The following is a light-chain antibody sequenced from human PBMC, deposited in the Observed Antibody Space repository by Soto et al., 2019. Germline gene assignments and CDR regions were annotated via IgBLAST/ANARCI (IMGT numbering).Light chain of an antibody. CDR3: QQYGSLSWT. CDR2: GAS. J-gene: IGKJ1*01. CDR1: QSVSSNY. Sequence: DIVLTQSPGTLSLSPGERATLSCRASQSVSSNYLAWYQQKPGQAPRLLIHGASTRATGVPDRFSGSGSGKDFPLTSSRLEPEDFAVYHCQQYGSLSWTFGQGTKVEIK. V-gene: IGKV3-20*01.